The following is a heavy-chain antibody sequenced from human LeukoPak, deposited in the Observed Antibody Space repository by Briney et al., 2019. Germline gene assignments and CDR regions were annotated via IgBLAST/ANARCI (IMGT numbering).Heavy chain of an antibody. Sequence: QPGRSLRLSCAASGFTFSSYGMHWVRQAPGKGLEWVAVIWYDGSNKYYADSVKGRFTISRDNSKNTLYLQMNSLRAADTAVFYCARGTDSSGWYGAFDIWAKGLWSPFLQ. V-gene: IGHV3-33*01. D-gene: IGHD6-19*01. CDR2: IWYDGSNK. J-gene: IGHJ3*02. CDR3: ARGTDSSGWYGAFDI. CDR1: GFTFSSYG.